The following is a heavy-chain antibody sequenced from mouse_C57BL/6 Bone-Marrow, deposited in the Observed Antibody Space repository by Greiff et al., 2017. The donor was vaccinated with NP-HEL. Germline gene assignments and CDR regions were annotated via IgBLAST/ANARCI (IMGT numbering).Heavy chain of an antibody. CDR3: ARGGYGNYHYWYFDV. J-gene: IGHJ1*03. CDR2: INPNNGGT. CDR1: GYTFTDYN. D-gene: IGHD2-10*02. V-gene: IGHV1-18*01. Sequence: EVQLQQSGPELVKPGASVKIPCKASGYTFTDYNMDWVKQSHGKSLEWIGDINPNNGGTIYNQKFKGKATLTVDKSSSTAYMELRSLTSEDTAVYYCARGGYGNYHYWYFDVWGTGTTVTVSS.